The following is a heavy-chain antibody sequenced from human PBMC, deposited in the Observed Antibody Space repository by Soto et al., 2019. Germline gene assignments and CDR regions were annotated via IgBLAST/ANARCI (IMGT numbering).Heavy chain of an antibody. CDR3: ARSRGSTRSFDY. CDR2: IYYSGST. V-gene: IGHV4-59*01. J-gene: IGHJ4*02. D-gene: IGHD2-15*01. Sequence: SETLSLTCTVSGGSISTYWWSWIRQPPRKGLEWIGYIYYSGSTNYNPSLKSRVTISVDTSKNQFSLKPTSVTAADTAVYYCARSRGSTRSFDYWGQGTLVTVSS. CDR1: GGSISTYW.